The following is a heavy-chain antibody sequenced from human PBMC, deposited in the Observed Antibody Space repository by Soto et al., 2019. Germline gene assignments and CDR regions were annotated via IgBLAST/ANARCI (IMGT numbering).Heavy chain of an antibody. V-gene: IGHV3-33*01. CDR3: ARLSAAGPPWYYYVLDF. Sequence: GSLRLSCAASAFTFSTYGMHWVRQAPGKGLEWVAAIWSDGSNKYYADSVKGRFTISRDNSKNTLFLQMNNLRTEDTAVYYCARLSAAGPPWYYYVLDFSAQGTSVIVSS. CDR1: AFTFSTYG. D-gene: IGHD6-13*01. CDR2: IWSDGSNK. J-gene: IGHJ6*02.